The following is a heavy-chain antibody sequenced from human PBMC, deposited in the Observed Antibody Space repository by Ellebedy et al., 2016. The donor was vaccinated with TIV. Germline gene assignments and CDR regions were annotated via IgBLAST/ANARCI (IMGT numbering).Heavy chain of an antibody. CDR3: ARDLLGGHDF. CDR1: GGSFSTYA. V-gene: IGHV1-69*04. CDR2: IIPRLAIS. J-gene: IGHJ4*02. Sequence: AASVKVSCKASGGSFSTYAINWVRQAPGQGLEWLGRIIPRLAISNYAQKFQGRVTITADKSTTIAYMELSSLRSEDTAVYFCARDLLGGHDFWGQGTLVTVSS. D-gene: IGHD2-15*01.